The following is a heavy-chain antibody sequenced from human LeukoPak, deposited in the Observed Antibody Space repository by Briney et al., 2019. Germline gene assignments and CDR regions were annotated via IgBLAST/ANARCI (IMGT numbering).Heavy chain of an antibody. CDR1: GFTFSSYA. V-gene: IGHV3-23*01. CDR3: ARAPGLPAAIIYFDY. J-gene: IGHJ4*02. CDR2: ISGSGGRT. Sequence: GGSLRLSCAASGFTFSSYAMSWVRQAPGKGLEWVSSISGSGGRTHYTDSVKGRFTISRDNSKNTLYLQMNSLRAEDTAVYYCARAPGLPAAIIYFDYWGQGTLVTVSS. D-gene: IGHD2-2*01.